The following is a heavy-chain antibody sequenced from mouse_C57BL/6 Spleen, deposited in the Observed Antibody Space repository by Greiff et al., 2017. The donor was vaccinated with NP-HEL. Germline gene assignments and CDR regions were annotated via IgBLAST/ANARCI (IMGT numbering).Heavy chain of an antibody. D-gene: IGHD2-4*01. CDR2: IYPGNSDT. CDR1: GYTFTSYW. Sequence: VQLQQSGTVLARPGASVKMSCKTSGYTFTSYWMHWVKQRPGQGLEWIGAIYPGNSDTSYNQKFKGKAKLTAVTSASTAYMELSSLTNEDSAVYYGTSPYDYDVWFAYWGQGTLVTVSA. J-gene: IGHJ3*01. V-gene: IGHV1-5*01. CDR3: TSPYDYDVWFAY.